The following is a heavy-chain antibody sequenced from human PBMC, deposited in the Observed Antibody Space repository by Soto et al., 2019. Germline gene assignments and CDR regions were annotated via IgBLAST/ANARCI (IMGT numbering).Heavy chain of an antibody. J-gene: IGHJ6*02. CDR3: ARDPSYYGMDV. CDR1: GYTFTSYA. CDR2: INAGNGNT. V-gene: IGHV1-3*05. Sequence: QVQLVQSGAEEKKPGASVKVSCKASGYTFTSYAMHWVRQAPGQRLEWMGWINAGNGNTKYSQKFQGRVTITRDTSGIRANKERISLRSEDRGGYYCARDPSYYGMDVWGQGTTGTVS.